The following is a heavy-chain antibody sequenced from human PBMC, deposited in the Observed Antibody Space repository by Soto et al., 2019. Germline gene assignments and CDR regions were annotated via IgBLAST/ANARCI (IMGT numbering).Heavy chain of an antibody. D-gene: IGHD5-18*01. J-gene: IGHJ6*02. V-gene: IGHV1-69*01. CDR1: GGIFTNNA. Sequence: QVQVVQSGAEVKKPGSSVKVSCKVSGGIFTNNAISWVRQAPGQGLEWLGGVIPLFDTAYYAQIFRGRLRNSADGATTTAYMELSGLTSSDTAVYCCATGGHNDGYNFYHGMDVWGQGTTVTVS. CDR3: ATGGHNDGYNFYHGMDV. CDR2: VIPLFDTA.